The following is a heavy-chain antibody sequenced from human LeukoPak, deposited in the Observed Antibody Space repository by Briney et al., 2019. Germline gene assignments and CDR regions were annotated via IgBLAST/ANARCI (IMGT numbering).Heavy chain of an antibody. Sequence: SQTLSLTCTVSGGSISSYYWSWIRQPPGKGLDWIGYIYYSGSTSYNPPLKSRVTISVDTSKNQFSLKLSSVTAADTAVYYCARDIYYYDSSGYQGAFDIWGQGTMVTVSS. CDR1: GGSISSYY. CDR2: IYYSGST. D-gene: IGHD3-22*01. CDR3: ARDIYYYDSSGYQGAFDI. V-gene: IGHV4-59*01. J-gene: IGHJ3*02.